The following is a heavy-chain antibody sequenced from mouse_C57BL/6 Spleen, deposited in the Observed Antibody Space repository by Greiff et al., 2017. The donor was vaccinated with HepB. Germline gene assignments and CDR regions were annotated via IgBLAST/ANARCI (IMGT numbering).Heavy chain of an antibody. CDR3: ARGRLRPRYFDV. V-gene: IGHV1-63*01. J-gene: IGHJ1*03. D-gene: IGHD2-2*01. CDR1: GYTFTNYW. Sequence: VKLMESGAELVRPGTSVKMSCKASGYTFTNYWIGWAKQRPGHGLEWIGDIYPGGGYTNYNEKFKGKATLTADKSSSTAYMQFSSLTSEDSAIYYCARGRLRPRYFDVWGTGTTVTVSS. CDR2: IYPGGGYT.